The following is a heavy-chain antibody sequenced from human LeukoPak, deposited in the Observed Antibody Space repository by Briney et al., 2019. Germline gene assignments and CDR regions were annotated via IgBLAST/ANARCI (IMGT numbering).Heavy chain of an antibody. V-gene: IGHV1-2*02. CDR3: ARVNGSSGYTYFYYYGRDV. J-gene: IGHJ6*04. Sequence: GASVKVSCKASGYTFTGYYMHWVRQAPGQGLEWMGWINPNSGGTNYAQKFQGRVTMTRDTSVSTAYMELSRLRSDDTAVYHCARVNGSSGYTYFYYYGRDVWGKGTTATVPS. CDR1: GYTFTGYY. CDR2: INPNSGGT. D-gene: IGHD3-22*01.